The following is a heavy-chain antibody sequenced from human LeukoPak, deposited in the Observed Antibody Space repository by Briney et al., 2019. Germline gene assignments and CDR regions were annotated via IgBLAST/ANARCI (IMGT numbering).Heavy chain of an antibody. D-gene: IGHD2-2*01. CDR1: DFTFDFYW. J-gene: IGHJ4*02. CDR2: ILPDGSQK. V-gene: IGHV3-7*01. CDR3: GRLAHNAWYAVDF. Sequence: GGSLRLSCVASDFTFDFYWMTWVRQAPGKGLEWLANILPDGSQKYYVDSVKGRFTISRDNPKNSLYLQINNLRAEDTAVYYCGRLAHNAWYAVDFWGQGTLVTVSS.